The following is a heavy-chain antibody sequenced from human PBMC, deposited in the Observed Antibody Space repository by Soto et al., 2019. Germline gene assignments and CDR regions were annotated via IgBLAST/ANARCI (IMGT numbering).Heavy chain of an antibody. CDR3: AKDHPVIEVVKVFEY. CDR1: GFSFSSYA. Sequence: GGSLRLSCAASGFSFSSYAMSWVRQAPGKGLDWVSAISGSGTKTHYADSVKGRFTISRDNSKNTLYLQMNSLRAEDTAVYYRAKDHPVIEVVKVFEYWGRGALVTVSS. CDR2: ISGSGTKT. V-gene: IGHV3-23*01. J-gene: IGHJ4*02. D-gene: IGHD3-22*01.